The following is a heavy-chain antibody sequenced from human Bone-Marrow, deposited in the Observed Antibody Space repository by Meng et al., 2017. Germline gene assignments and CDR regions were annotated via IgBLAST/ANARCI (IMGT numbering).Heavy chain of an antibody. V-gene: IGHV3-15*01. CDR3: TTARELDY. J-gene: IGHJ4*02. CDR2: IKSKTDGGTT. Sequence: GESLKISCVASGFSFRNAWMSWVRQAPGKGREWVGRIKSKTDGGTTDYAAPVKGRFTISRDDSKNTLYLQMNSLKTEDTAVYYCTTARELDYWGQGALVTVSS. CDR1: GFSFRNAW. D-gene: IGHD1-1*01.